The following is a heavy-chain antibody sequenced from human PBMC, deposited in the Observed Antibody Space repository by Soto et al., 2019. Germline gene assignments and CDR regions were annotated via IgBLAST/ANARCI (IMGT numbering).Heavy chain of an antibody. V-gene: IGHV4-39*01. Sequence: QVQLQESGPGLVKPSETLSLTCTVSGGSISSTSYHWGWIRQSPRKGLEWIGTVYYNGRTYYNPSLKSRVTIAGQTSKNQSSLSLSSVTAADTAVYYCARLYSSGWFDYWGQGTLATVSS. CDR3: ARLYSSGWFDY. CDR1: GGSISSTSYH. J-gene: IGHJ4*02. D-gene: IGHD6-19*01. CDR2: VYYNGRT.